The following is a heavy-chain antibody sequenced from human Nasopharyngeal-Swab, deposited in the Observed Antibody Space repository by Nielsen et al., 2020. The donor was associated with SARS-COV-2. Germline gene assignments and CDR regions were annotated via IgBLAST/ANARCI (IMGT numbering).Heavy chain of an antibody. Sequence: GCETPGARLVWVSYISSSSSTIYYADSVKGRFTISRDNAKNSLYLQMNSLRAEDTAVYYCARDGGEDSSGPHQGWFDPWGQGTLVTVSS. V-gene: IGHV3-48*01. D-gene: IGHD3-22*01. CDR3: ARDGGEDSSGPHQGWFDP. CDR2: ISSSSSTI. J-gene: IGHJ5*02.